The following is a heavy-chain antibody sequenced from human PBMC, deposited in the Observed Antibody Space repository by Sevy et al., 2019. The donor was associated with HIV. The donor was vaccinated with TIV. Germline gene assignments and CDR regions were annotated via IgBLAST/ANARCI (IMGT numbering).Heavy chain of an antibody. V-gene: IGHV3-30*04. CDR2: ILYDGSNK. CDR3: ARGLAALPGYYYGMDV. CDR1: GFTFSTYG. J-gene: IGHJ6*02. D-gene: IGHD6-6*01. Sequence: GGSLRLSCTASGFTFSTYGLHWVRQAPGKGLEWVAVILYDGSNKYYGDSVKGRFTISRDNSKNTLYLQMNSLRGEDTAVYYCARGLAALPGYYYGMDVWGQGTTLTVSS.